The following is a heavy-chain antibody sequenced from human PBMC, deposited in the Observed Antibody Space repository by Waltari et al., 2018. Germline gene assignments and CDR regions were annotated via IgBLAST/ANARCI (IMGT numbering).Heavy chain of an antibody. J-gene: IGHJ5*02. CDR3: VRSLSVGWWFDP. D-gene: IGHD1-26*01. CDR2: ITPIFGTE. V-gene: IGHV1-69*05. CDR1: GGNLNTNA. Sequence: QLVQSGAEVKKPGSSVKVSCKATGGNLNTNAINWVRQAPGQGLEWMGGITGVRQAPGQGLGWRGGITPIFGTEKFAQKFQGRVTIKMDESTSTAYMELNRLTSEDTAVYVCVRSLSVGWWFDPWGQGTLVTVS.